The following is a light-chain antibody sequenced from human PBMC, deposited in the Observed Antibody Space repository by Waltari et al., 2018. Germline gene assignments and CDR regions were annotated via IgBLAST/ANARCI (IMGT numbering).Light chain of an antibody. J-gene: IGKJ1*01. CDR2: AAS. Sequence: DIQMTQSPSSLSASVGDRVTITCRASQSISIYLNWYQQKPGKAPKLLIYAASSLQSGVPSRFSGSGSGTDFTLTISSLQPEDSATYYCQQSHSTPWTFGQGTRVEIK. CDR1: QSISIY. V-gene: IGKV1-39*01. CDR3: QQSHSTPWT.